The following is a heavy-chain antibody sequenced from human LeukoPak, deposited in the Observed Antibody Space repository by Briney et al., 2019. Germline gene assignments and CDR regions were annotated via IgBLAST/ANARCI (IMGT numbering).Heavy chain of an antibody. CDR2: IHPGDSDT. CDR1: GYNFANYW. V-gene: IGHV5-51*01. Sequence: GESLKISCKGSGYNFANYWIGWVRQMPGKGLEWMGIIHPGDSDTRYSPSFQGQVTISADKSISTAYLQWSSLKASDTAMYYCASLRSYSDAFDIWGQGTMVTVSS. J-gene: IGHJ3*02. CDR3: ASLRSYSDAFDI. D-gene: IGHD2-21*01.